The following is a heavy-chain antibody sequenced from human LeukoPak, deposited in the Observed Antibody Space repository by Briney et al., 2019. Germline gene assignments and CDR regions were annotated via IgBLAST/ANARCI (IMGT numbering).Heavy chain of an antibody. CDR1: GGTFSSYA. CDR3: AREGDYYDSSGYYVPFDY. D-gene: IGHD3-22*01. CDR2: IIPIFGTA. J-gene: IGHJ4*02. Sequence: SVKVSCKASGGTFSSYAISWVRQAPGRGLEWMGGIIPIFGTANYAQKFQGRVTITADESTSTAYMELSSLRSEDTAVYYCAREGDYYDSSGYYVPFDYWGQGTLVTVSS. V-gene: IGHV1-69*13.